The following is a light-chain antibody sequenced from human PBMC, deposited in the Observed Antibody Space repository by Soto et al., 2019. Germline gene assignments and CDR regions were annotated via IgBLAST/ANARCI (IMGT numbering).Light chain of an antibody. V-gene: IGLV2-14*01. CDR3: NSYTTSNTRQIV. CDR2: DVS. Sequence: SLLTQPASVSGSPGQSITISCPGTSSDVGGYNYVSWYQQHPGKAPKFMIYDVSNRPSGVSTRFSGSKSGNTASLTISGLQAEDEADYYCNSYTTSNTRQIVFGTGTKVTVL. J-gene: IGLJ1*01. CDR1: SSDVGGYNY.